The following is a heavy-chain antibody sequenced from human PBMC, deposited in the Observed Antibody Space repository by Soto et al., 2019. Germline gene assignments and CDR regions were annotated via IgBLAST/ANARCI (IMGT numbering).Heavy chain of an antibody. D-gene: IGHD3-10*01. CDR1: GCTFSSYA. V-gene: IGHV1-69*13. CDR2: IIPIFGTA. CDR3: ARGRITMVRGVMGFYYYGMDV. Sequence: SVKVSCKASGCTFSSYAISWVRQAPGQGLEWMGGIIPIFGTANYAQKFQGRVTITADESTSTAYMELSSLRSEDTAVYYCARGRITMVRGVMGFYYYGMDVWGQGTTVTVSS. J-gene: IGHJ6*02.